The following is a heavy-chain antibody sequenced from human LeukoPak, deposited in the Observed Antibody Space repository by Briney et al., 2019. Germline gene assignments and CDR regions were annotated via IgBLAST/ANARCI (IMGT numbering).Heavy chain of an antibody. CDR2: IYYSGST. Sequence: SETLSLTCTVSGGSISSYYWSWIRQPPGKGLEWIGYIYYSGSTNYNPSLKSRVTISVDTSKNQFSLKLSSVTAADTAVYYRARDIVATLWGQGTLVTVSS. CDR1: GGSISSYY. V-gene: IGHV4-59*01. CDR3: ARDIVATL. J-gene: IGHJ4*02. D-gene: IGHD5-12*01.